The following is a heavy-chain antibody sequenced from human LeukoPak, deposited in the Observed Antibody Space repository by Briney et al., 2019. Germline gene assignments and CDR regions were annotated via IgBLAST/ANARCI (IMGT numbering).Heavy chain of an antibody. J-gene: IGHJ4*02. CDR2: ISAYNGNT. V-gene: IGHV1-18*01. Sequence: ASVKVSCKTSGYTFTRYGFNWVRQAPGQGLEWMGGISAYNGNTNYAQRFQGRVTMTTDTSTSTACMEVRSLRSDDTAVYYCASGGDYGGNSDYWGQGTLVTVSS. CDR3: ASGGDYGGNSDY. CDR1: GYTFTRYG. D-gene: IGHD4-23*01.